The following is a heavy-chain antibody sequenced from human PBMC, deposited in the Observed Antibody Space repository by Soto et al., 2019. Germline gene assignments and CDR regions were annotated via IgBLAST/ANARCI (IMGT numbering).Heavy chain of an antibody. J-gene: IGHJ4*02. V-gene: IGHV4-59*01. CDR2: IYYSGST. CDR1: GGSIRSYY. CDR3: TRAGGYYGDYPNFDY. D-gene: IGHD4-17*01. Sequence: PSETLSLTCIVSGGSIRSYYWSWIRQPPGKGLEWIGNIYYSGSTNYNPSRKSRVSISVDTSKNQFSLKLSSATAADTAVYYCTRAGGYYGDYPNFDYWGQGALVTVSS.